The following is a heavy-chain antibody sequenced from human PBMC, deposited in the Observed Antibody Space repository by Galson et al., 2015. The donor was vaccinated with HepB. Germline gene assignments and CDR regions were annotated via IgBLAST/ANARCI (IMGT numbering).Heavy chain of an antibody. Sequence: SLRLSCAASGFTFNRHAMSWVRQAPGKGLEWVSVVSGSSDYTFYADSVRGRFTISRDNSKNTLYLQMNSLRAEDTALNYCAKGYGLFDSWGQGTLVTVSS. CDR1: GFTFNRHA. D-gene: IGHD5-18*01. CDR3: AKGYGLFDS. V-gene: IGHV3-23*01. CDR2: VSGSSDYT. J-gene: IGHJ5*01.